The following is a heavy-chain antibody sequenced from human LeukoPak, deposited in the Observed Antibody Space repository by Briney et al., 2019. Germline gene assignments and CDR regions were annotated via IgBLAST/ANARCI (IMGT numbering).Heavy chain of an antibody. CDR2: IIPIFGTA. D-gene: IGHD6-13*01. CDR3: ASPTPRYSSSWPPLYYFDY. CDR1: GGTFSSYA. Sequence: SVTVSCKASGGTFSSYAISWVRQAPGQGLEWMGGIIPIFGTANYAQKFQGRVTITADESTSTAYMELSSLRSEDTAVYYCASPTPRYSSSWPPLYYFDYWGQGTLVTVSS. J-gene: IGHJ4*02. V-gene: IGHV1-69*13.